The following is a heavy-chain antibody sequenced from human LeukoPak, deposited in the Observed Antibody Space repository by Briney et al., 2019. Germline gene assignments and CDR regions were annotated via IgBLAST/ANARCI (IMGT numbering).Heavy chain of an antibody. CDR2: ISGTSATI. D-gene: IGHD2-15*01. V-gene: IGHV3-23*01. CDR3: AKVRDCSGGSCYYYFDD. J-gene: IGHJ4*02. CDR1: GFTFSTYA. Sequence: PGGSLRLSCAASGFTFSTYAVTWVRLAPGKGLEWVSAISGTSATIYYADSVKGRFTISRDNSKNMVYLQMNSLRADDTAVYYCAKVRDCSGGSCYYYFDDWGQGTLVTVSS.